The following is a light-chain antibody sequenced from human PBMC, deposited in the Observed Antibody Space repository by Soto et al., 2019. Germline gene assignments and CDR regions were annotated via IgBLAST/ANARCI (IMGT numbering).Light chain of an antibody. V-gene: IGKV1-5*03. CDR2: KAS. Sequence: DIQMTQSPSTLSASVGDRVTITCRASQSISSWLAWYQQKPGKAPKLLIYKASSLESGVPSRFSGSGSGTEFTLTISSLKHDDFATYYCQQYNSYSSTFGPGTRVDIK. CDR1: QSISSW. J-gene: IGKJ3*01. CDR3: QQYNSYSST.